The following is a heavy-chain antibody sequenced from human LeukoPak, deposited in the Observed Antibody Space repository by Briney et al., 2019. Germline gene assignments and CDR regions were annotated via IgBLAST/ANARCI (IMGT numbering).Heavy chain of an antibody. J-gene: IGHJ4*02. CDR1: GASISSSDGYF. CDR3: ARQAGAGTRWDYFDY. D-gene: IGHD4-23*01. V-gene: IGHV4-39*01. CDR2: IDYRGTA. Sequence: SETLSLTCTVSGASISSSDGYFWAWIRQPPGKGPDWIGIIDYRGTAFYNPSLESRVTISVETSNNFFSLKVRSVSAADTAQYYCARQAGAGTRWDYFDYWGQGIQVTVSS.